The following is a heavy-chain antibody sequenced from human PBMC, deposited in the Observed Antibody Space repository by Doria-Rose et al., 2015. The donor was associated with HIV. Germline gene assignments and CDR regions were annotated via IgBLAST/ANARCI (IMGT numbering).Heavy chain of an antibody. V-gene: IGHV1-8*01. J-gene: IGHJ6*02. CDR3: ARGPPYYNFWSGSYYYYGMDV. CDR2: INPDSGTT. CDR1: YD. Sequence: YDLNWVRQAAGQGLEWMGWINPDSGTTGYSQKFQGRVTLTRNTSLSTSYMELRSLRSDDTAVYYCARGPPYYNFWSGSYYYYGMDVWGQGTAVTVSS. D-gene: IGHD3-3*01.